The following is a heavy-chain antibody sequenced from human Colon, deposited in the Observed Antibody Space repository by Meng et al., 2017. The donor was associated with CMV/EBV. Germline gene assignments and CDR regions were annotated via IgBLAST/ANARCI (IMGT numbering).Heavy chain of an antibody. V-gene: IGHV3-9*01. J-gene: IGHJ4*02. CDR2: ISWNSGSI. CDR1: GFTFDDYA. D-gene: IGHD6-19*01. CDR3: ASPIAVESIG. Sequence: SLKISCAASGFTFDDYAMHWVRQAPGKGLEWVSGISWNSGSIGYADSVKGRFTISRDNAKNSLYLQMNSLRAEDTAVYYCASPIAVESIGWGQGTLVTVSS.